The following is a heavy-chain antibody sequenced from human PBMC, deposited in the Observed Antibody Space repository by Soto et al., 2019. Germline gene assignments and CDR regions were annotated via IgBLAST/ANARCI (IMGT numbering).Heavy chain of an antibody. D-gene: IGHD1-26*01. V-gene: IGHV1-45*02. Sequence: GASVKVSCKALGNTFTYRYLHWVRQAPGQALEWMGWITPFSGDVHYAQKFQERVTITRDRSINTAYMQMSSLRPGDTAMYFCASGGAGSGPFTWEHPDHWGQETPVTVSS. CDR1: GNTFTYRY. CDR3: ASGGAGSGPFTWEHPDH. CDR2: ITPFSGDV. J-gene: IGHJ4*02.